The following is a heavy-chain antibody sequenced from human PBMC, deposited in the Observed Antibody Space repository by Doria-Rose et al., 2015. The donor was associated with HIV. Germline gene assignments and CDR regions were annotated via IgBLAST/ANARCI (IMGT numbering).Heavy chain of an antibody. V-gene: IGHV2-26*01. CDR2: IFSDDER. CDR3: ARIKSSRWYHKYYFDF. Sequence: QITLKESDPVLVKPTETLTLTCTVSGVSLSSPGMGVSWIRQPPGKALEWLAEIFSDDERSYKTSLKSKLTISRGTSKSQVVLTMTDMDPVDTATYYCARIKSSRWYHKYYFDFWGQGTLVIVSA. D-gene: IGHD6-13*01. CDR1: GVSLSSPGMG. J-gene: IGHJ4*02.